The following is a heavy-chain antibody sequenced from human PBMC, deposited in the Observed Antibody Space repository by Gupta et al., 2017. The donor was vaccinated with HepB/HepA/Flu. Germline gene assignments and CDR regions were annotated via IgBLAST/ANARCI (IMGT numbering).Heavy chain of an antibody. V-gene: IGHV3-48*01. J-gene: IGHJ1*01. Sequence: EVQLVESGGGLVQPGGSLRLSCAASGFTFSTYSRNWVRQAPGKGLEWVSYISSSSSTIYYADSVKGRFTISRDNAKNSLYLQMNSLRAEDTAVYYCARGGNYYDSSGPTSQHWGQGTLVTVSS. CDR2: ISSSSSTI. CDR1: GFTFSTYS. CDR3: ARGGNYYDSSGPTSQH. D-gene: IGHD3-22*01.